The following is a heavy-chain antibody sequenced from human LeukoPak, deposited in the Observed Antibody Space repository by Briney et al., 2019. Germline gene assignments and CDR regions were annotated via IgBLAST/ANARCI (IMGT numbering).Heavy chain of an antibody. J-gene: IGHJ4*02. D-gene: IGHD6-19*01. V-gene: IGHV3-30*18. CDR2: ISTDGNNE. Sequence: GGPLRLSCAASGLSFTMYGIHWVRQAPGKGLEWVAVISTDGNNEYYANSVKGRFTISRDNSKNTVYLQMTSLRTEDTAVYYCAKDQIGWPPGYVSGPLDQCGQGTLVTVSS. CDR3: AKDQIGWPPGYVSGPLDQ. CDR1: GLSFTMYG.